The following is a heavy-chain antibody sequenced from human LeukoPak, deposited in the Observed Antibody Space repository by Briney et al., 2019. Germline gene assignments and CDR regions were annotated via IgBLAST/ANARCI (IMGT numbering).Heavy chain of an antibody. CDR1: GDTFSSYA. J-gene: IGHJ4*02. D-gene: IGHD5-18*01. CDR2: ITPMFGTT. V-gene: IGHV1-69*13. Sequence: SVKVSCKASGDTFSSYAISWVRQAPGQGLEWMGGITPMFGTTNYAQKFQGRVTITADESTSTAYMELSSLRSEDTAVYYCAREGYRSGPADYWGQGTLVTVSS. CDR3: AREGYRSGPADY.